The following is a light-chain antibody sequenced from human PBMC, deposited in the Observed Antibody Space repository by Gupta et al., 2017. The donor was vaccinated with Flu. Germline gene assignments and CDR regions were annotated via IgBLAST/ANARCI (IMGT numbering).Light chain of an antibody. CDR3: QHYNSYPRT. CDR2: KAS. CDR1: QTISTW. Sequence: DIQMTQSPSTLSASVGDRVTITCRDSQTISTWLAWYQQKPGKAPNLLIYKASTLESGVPSRFSGSGSGTEFILTISSLQPDDFATYYCQHYNSYPRTFGQGTKVEIK. V-gene: IGKV1-5*03. J-gene: IGKJ1*01.